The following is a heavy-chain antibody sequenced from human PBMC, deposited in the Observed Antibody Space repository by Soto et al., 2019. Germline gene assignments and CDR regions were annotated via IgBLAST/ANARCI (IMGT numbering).Heavy chain of an antibody. D-gene: IGHD3-10*01. CDR2: INTYTGNT. CDR1: GYTFTSYT. CDR3: DRDHYYGSGKNGMDV. J-gene: IGHJ6*02. V-gene: IGHV1-18*01. Sequence: GASVKVSCKASGYTFTSYTITWVRQAPGQGLEWVGWINTYTGNTNYAQKLQVRVTMTTDTSTSTAYMELRSLRSDDTAVYYCDRDHYYGSGKNGMDVWGQGTTVTVSS.